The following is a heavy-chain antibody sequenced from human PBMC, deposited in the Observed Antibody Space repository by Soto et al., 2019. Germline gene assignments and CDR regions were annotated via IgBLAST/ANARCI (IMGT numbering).Heavy chain of an antibody. D-gene: IGHD6-13*01. V-gene: IGHV4-30-2*01. CDR3: ASSHAGAHIAAAVH. CDR2: IYHSGST. Sequence: QLQLQESGSGLVKPSQTLSLTCAVSGGSISSGGYSWSWIRQPPGKGLEWIGYIYHSGSTYYNPSLKRRVTVAVDRSKNPFSLKLSSVTAADTAVYYCASSHAGAHIAAAVHWGQGTLVTVSS. CDR1: GGSISSGGYS. J-gene: IGHJ4*02.